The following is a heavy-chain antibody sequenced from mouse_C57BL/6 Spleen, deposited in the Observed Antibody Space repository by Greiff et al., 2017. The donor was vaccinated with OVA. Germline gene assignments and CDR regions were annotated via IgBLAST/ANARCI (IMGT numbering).Heavy chain of an antibody. CDR1: GFTFSDYG. V-gene: IGHV5-17*01. CDR3: ARPGDYVAMDY. J-gene: IGHJ4*01. Sequence: DVMLVESGGGLVKPGGSLKLSCAASGFTFSDYGMHWVRQAPEKGLEWVAYISSGSSTIYYADTVKGRFTISRDNAKNTLFLQMTSLRSEDTAMYYCARPGDYVAMDYWGQGTSVTVSS. CDR2: ISSGSSTI.